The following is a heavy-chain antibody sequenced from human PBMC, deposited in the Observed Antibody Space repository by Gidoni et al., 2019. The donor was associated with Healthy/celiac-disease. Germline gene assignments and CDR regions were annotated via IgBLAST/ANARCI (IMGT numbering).Heavy chain of an antibody. CDR3: SRCPSLTLPPLYYYMDV. CDR2: IYYSGST. J-gene: IGHJ6*03. D-gene: IGHD1-20*01. Sequence: VQLQESGPGRVKPSETLSLTCTGYGGSRSRGSSYWSWIRHPPGKGLEWIGYIYYSGSTNYNPSLKSRVTISVDTSKNQFFLKLSSVTSVDTAVYYCSRCPSLTLPPLYYYMDVWGKVTTVTVSS. V-gene: IGHV4-61*01. CDR1: GGSRSRGSSY.